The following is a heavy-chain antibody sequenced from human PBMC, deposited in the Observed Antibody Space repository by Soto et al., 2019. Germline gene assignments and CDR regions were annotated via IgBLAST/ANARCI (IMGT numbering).Heavy chain of an antibody. Sequence: QVQLVESGGGVVQPGRSLRLSCAASGFTFSSYAMHWVRQAPGKGLEWVAVISYDGSNKYYADSVKGRFTISRDNSKNTLDLQMNSLRAEDTAVYYCASGQSSSSAKVDYWGQGTLVTVSS. CDR2: ISYDGSNK. CDR3: ASGQSSSSAKVDY. CDR1: GFTFSSYA. V-gene: IGHV3-30-3*01. J-gene: IGHJ4*02. D-gene: IGHD6-6*01.